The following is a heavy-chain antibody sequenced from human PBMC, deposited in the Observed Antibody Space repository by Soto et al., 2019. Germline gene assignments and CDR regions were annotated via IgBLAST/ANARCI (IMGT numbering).Heavy chain of an antibody. J-gene: IGHJ6*02. CDR1: GYSFTSYW. D-gene: IGHD6-25*01. Sequence: GESLKISCEASGYSFTSYWITWVRQIPGKGLEWMGRIDPFDSITHYSPSFEGHVTFSVDKSISTAFLQWSSLKASDSAMYFCARHFGSGHYYYGMDVWGQGTTVTVSS. CDR3: ARHFGSGHYYYGMDV. CDR2: IDPFDSIT. V-gene: IGHV5-10-1*01.